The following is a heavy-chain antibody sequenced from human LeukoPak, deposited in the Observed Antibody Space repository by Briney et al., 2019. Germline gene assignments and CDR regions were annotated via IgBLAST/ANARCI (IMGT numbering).Heavy chain of an antibody. D-gene: IGHD1-26*01. J-gene: IGHJ5*02. V-gene: IGHV4-39*01. Sequence: SETLSLTCTVSGGSFSSRGHYWGWIRQTPGKGLEWIGSMFYSGSTYYNPSLKSRVIIFVDTSKNQFYLKVSSVTAADTAVYYCARADVGINWFDPWGQGTLVTVSS. CDR1: GGSFSSRGHY. CDR3: ARADVGINWFDP. CDR2: MFYSGST.